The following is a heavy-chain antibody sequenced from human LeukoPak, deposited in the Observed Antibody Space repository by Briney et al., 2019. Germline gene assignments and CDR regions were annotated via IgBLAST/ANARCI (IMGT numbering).Heavy chain of an antibody. V-gene: IGHV4-61*02. CDR2: MYTSGTT. J-gene: IGHJ4*02. CDR1: GGSIRSGSYY. CDR3: ARTASGYYLFDY. Sequence: PSETLSLTCTVSGGSIRSGSYYWNWIRQPAGKGLEWIGRMYTSGTTNYNPSLKSRFTISVDTSKNQLSLKLSSVTAADTAVYYCARTASGYYLFDYWGQGTLVTVSS. D-gene: IGHD3-22*01.